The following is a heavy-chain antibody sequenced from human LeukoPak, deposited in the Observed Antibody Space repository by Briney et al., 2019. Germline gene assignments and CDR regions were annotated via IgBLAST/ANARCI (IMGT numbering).Heavy chain of an antibody. CDR1: GFTFSSYS. CDR3: PLEMATISSGFY. J-gene: IGHJ4*02. V-gene: IGHV3-21*01. D-gene: IGHD5-24*01. CDR2: ISSSSSYI. Sequence: GGSLRLSCAASGFTFSSYSMNWVRQAPGKGLEWVSSISSSSSYIYYADSVKGRFTISRDNAKNSLYLQMNSLRAEDTAVYYCPLEMATISSGFYWGQGTLVTVSS.